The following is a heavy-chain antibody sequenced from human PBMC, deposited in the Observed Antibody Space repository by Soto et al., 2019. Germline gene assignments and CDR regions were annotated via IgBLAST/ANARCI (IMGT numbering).Heavy chain of an antibody. CDR1: GASINNTSYY. D-gene: IGHD6-13*01. Sequence: SETLSLTCTVSGASINNTSYYWGWLRQSPGKGLEWIGNIYYSGKTYYSPSLKSRVSISVDSSRNPFSLRLSSVTAAATVVYFCGTPWGIGQTPPGPWGQGALVTVSS. V-gene: IGHV4-39*01. CDR2: IYYSGKT. CDR3: GTPWGIGQTPPGP. J-gene: IGHJ5*02.